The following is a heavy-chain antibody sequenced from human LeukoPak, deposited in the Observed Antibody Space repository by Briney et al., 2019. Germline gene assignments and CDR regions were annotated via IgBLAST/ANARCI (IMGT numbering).Heavy chain of an antibody. V-gene: IGHV5-51*01. D-gene: IGHD7-27*01. Sequence: GESLQISCQVSGYRFTNYWIGWVRPMPGKGLEWMGIIYPGDSDTQCSPSFQGQVTISADKSISTAYLRWSSLKASDTAMYYCVRTDRTGDPLDYWGQGTLVTVSS. CDR3: VRTDRTGDPLDY. CDR2: IYPGDSDT. CDR1: GYRFTNYW. J-gene: IGHJ4*02.